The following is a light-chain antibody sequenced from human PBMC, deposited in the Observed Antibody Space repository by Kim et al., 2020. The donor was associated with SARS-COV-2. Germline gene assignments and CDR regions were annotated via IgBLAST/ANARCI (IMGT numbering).Light chain of an antibody. J-gene: IGKJ2*01. Sequence: EIVLTQSPDTLSLTPGERATLSCRASQRVSSTYLAWYQQKPGQGPRLLIYGTSTRATGIPDRFSGRGSGTDFTLTISRLEPEDFAVYYCQHYHSSPYTFVQGTKLEI. CDR1: QRVSSTY. CDR3: QHYHSSPYT. CDR2: GTS. V-gene: IGKV3-20*01.